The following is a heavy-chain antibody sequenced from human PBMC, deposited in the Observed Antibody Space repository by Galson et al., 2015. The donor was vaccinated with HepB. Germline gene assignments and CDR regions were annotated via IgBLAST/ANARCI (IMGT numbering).Heavy chain of an antibody. CDR3: ATRPYSSPTRYWYFDL. V-gene: IGHV3-23*01. CDR2: ISGSGGST. Sequence: SLRLSCAASGFTFSSYAMSWVRQAPGKGLEWVSAISGSGGSTYYADSVKGRFTISRDNSKNTLYLQMNSLRAEDTAVYYCATRPYSSPTRYWYFDLWGRGTLVTVSS. D-gene: IGHD6-13*01. J-gene: IGHJ2*01. CDR1: GFTFSSYA.